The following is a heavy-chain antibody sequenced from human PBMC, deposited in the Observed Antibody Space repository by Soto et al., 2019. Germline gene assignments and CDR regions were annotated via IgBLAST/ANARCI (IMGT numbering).Heavy chain of an antibody. Sequence: SETLSLTCTVSGGAITAYYWSWIRQPPGKGLKWIGYIYYTGSTTYNPSLKSRVTMSVDTSKNQLSLKLSSVTAADTAVYYCARIGLYDSDDYYYPDYWGQGTLVTSPQ. V-gene: IGHV4-59*01. J-gene: IGHJ4*02. CDR1: GGAITAYY. D-gene: IGHD3-22*01. CDR2: IYYTGST. CDR3: ARIGLYDSDDYYYPDY.